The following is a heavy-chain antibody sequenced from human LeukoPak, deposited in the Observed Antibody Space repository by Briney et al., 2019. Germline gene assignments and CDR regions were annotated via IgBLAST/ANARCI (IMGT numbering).Heavy chain of an antibody. J-gene: IGHJ4*02. Sequence: PSETLSLTCTVSGDSITGYYWSWIRQPPGKGLEWIAYISYTGSTNYNPSLRGRVTISLDTSANQFSLKFSSVTTTDTAVYYCVREPPSSGWFAYWGQGTLVTVSS. CDR2: ISYTGST. V-gene: IGHV4-59*01. CDR1: GDSITGYY. CDR3: VREPPSSGWFAY. D-gene: IGHD6-19*01.